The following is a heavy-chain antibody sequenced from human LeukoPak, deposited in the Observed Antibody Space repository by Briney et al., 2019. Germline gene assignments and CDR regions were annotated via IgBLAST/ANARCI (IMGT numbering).Heavy chain of an antibody. D-gene: IGHD1-1*01. CDR2: INHSGST. V-gene: IGHV4-34*01. CDR1: GGSFSGYY. J-gene: IGHJ4*02. Sequence: SETLSLTCAVYGGSFSGYYWSWIRQPPGEGLEWIGAINHSGSTNYNPSLKSRVTISVDTSKNQFSLKLSSVTAADTAVYYCAREGTQGVGGFDYWGQGTLVTVSS. CDR3: AREGTQGVGGFDY.